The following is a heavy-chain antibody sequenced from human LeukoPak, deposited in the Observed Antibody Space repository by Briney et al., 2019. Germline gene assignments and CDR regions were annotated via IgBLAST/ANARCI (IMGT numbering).Heavy chain of an antibody. V-gene: IGHV4-34*09. CDR1: GGSFSGYY. CDR3: ARVVPEDSGRGDYFDY. J-gene: IGHJ4*02. Sequence: SETLSLTCAVYGGSFSGYYWSWIRQPPGKGLEWIGYIYYSGSTYYNPSLKSRVTISVDTSKNQFSLKLSSVTAADTAVYYCARVVPEDSGRGDYFDYWGQGTLVTVSS. D-gene: IGHD3-10*01. CDR2: IYYSGST.